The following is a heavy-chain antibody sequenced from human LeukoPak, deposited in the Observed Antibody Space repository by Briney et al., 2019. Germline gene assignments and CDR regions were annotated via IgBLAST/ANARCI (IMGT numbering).Heavy chain of an antibody. V-gene: IGHV1-46*01. CDR2: INPSGGST. CDR1: GYTFTTYG. D-gene: IGHD3-3*01. J-gene: IGHJ6*02. Sequence: ASVKVSCKASGYTFTTYGISWVRQAPGQGLEWMGIINPSGGSTSYAQKFQGRVTMTRDTSTSTVYMELSSLRSEDTAVYYCARGSGYDFWSGLGIYYYYGMDVWGQGTTVTVSS. CDR3: ARGSGYDFWSGLGIYYYYGMDV.